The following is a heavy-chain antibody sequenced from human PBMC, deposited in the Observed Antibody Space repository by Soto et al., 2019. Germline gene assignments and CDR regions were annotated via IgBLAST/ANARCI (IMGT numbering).Heavy chain of an antibody. D-gene: IGHD6-13*01. Sequence: PSETLSLTCTVSGGSISSSSYYWGWIRQPPGKGLEWIGSIYYSGSTYYNPSLKSRVTISVDTSKNQFSLKLSSVTAADTALYYCARLEAAASYYYYYYGMDVWGQGTTVTVSS. CDR3: ARLEAAASYYYYYYGMDV. J-gene: IGHJ6*02. CDR2: IYYSGST. V-gene: IGHV4-39*01. CDR1: GGSISSSSYY.